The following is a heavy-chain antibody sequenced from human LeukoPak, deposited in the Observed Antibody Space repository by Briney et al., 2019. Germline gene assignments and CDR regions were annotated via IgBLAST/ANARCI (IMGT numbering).Heavy chain of an antibody. CDR2: ISGSGGST. D-gene: IGHD4-17*01. CDR1: GFTFSSYA. CDR3: AKDRETTVTNYYYYGMDV. J-gene: IGHJ6*02. Sequence: GGSLRLSCAASGFTFSSYAMSWVRQAPGKGLEWVSAISGSGGSTYYADSVKGRFTISRDNSKNTMYLQMNSLRAEDTAVYYCAKDRETTVTNYYYYGMDVWGQGTTVTVSS. V-gene: IGHV3-23*01.